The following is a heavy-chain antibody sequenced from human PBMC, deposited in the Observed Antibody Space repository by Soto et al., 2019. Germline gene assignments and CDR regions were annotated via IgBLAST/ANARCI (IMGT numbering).Heavy chain of an antibody. Sequence: PSETLSLTCTVSDGSISPYYWSWIRQPPGKGLEWIGYIYYAGTTTYNPSLKSRVSISVDTSKNEVSLKLTSVTAADTAVYYCARLGGYNQALDSGGQETVVTVP. CDR2: IYYAGTT. D-gene: IGHD1-20*01. J-gene: IGHJ4*02. V-gene: IGHV4-59*08. CDR1: DGSISPYY. CDR3: ARLGGYNQALDS.